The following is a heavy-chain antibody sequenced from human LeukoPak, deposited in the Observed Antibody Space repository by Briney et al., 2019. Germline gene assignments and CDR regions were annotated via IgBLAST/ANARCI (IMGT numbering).Heavy chain of an antibody. V-gene: IGHV4-4*07. J-gene: IGHJ5*02. CDR3: ARPRAVAGTPWFDP. CDR2: IYTSGST. D-gene: IGHD6-19*01. Sequence: SETLSLTCTVSGGSISSYYWSWIRQPAGKGLEWIGRIYTSGSTNYNPSLKSRVTMSVDTSKNQFSLKLSSVTAADTAVYYCARPRAVAGTPWFDPWGQGTLVTVSS. CDR1: GGSISSYY.